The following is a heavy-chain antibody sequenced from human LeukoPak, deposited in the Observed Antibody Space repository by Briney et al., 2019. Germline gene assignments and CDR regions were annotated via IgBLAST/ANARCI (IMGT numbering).Heavy chain of an antibody. Sequence: SETLSLTCTVSVGSISSYYWSWIRQPPGKGREWIGYIYYSWSTNYNPSLKSRVTISVDTSKNQFSLKLSSVTAADTAVYYCARGPLYYYDSSGKGWFDPWGQGTLVTVSS. V-gene: IGHV4-59*01. D-gene: IGHD3-22*01. CDR2: IYYSWST. CDR1: VGSISSYY. J-gene: IGHJ5*02. CDR3: ARGPLYYYDSSGKGWFDP.